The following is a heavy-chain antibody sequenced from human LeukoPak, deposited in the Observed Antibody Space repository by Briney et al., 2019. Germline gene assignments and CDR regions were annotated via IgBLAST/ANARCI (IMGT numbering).Heavy chain of an antibody. Sequence: GGSLRLSCAASGFTFSSYAMSWVRQAPGQGLEWVSAISGSGGSTYYADSLKGRFTISRDNSKNTLYLEMSSLRAEDTAVYYCAKDVQFYYDILTGYYDYWGQGTLVTVSS. CDR2: ISGSGGST. D-gene: IGHD3-9*01. V-gene: IGHV3-23*01. J-gene: IGHJ4*02. CDR3: AKDVQFYYDILTGYYDY. CDR1: GFTFSSYA.